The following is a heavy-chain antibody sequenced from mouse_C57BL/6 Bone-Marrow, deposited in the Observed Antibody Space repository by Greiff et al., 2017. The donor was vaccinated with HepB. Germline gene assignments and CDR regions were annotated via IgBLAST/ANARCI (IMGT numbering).Heavy chain of an antibody. Sequence: VQLQQPGAELVRPGTSVKLSCKASGYTFTSYWMHWVKQRPGQGLEWIGVIDPSDSYTNYNQKFKGKATLTVDTSSSTAYMQLSSLTSEDSAVYYCARSVTTVAYYFDYWGQGTTLTVSS. V-gene: IGHV1-59*01. CDR1: GYTFTSYW. J-gene: IGHJ2*01. D-gene: IGHD1-1*01. CDR2: IDPSDSYT. CDR3: ARSVTTVAYYFDY.